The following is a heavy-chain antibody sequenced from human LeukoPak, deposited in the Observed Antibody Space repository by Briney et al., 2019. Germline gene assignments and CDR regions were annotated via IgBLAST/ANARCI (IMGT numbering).Heavy chain of an antibody. Sequence: PGGSLRLSCAASGFTFSSYVMHWVRQAPGKGLEWVAIISYDGSNEYYADSVKGRFTVSRDNSKKMVYLQINSLTAEDTAIYYCGRDSRWAQPDYWGQGTLVTVSS. D-gene: IGHD5-24*01. CDR1: GFTFSSYV. J-gene: IGHJ4*02. CDR3: GRDSRWAQPDY. V-gene: IGHV3-30*04. CDR2: ISYDGSNE.